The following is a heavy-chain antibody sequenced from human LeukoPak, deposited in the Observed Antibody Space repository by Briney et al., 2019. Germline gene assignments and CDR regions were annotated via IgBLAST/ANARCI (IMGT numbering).Heavy chain of an antibody. J-gene: IGHJ3*02. CDR2: IYSSGGT. V-gene: IGHV4-4*07. CDR1: GGSITSYY. D-gene: IGHD1-26*01. Sequence: SETLSLTCTVSGGSITSYYWSWIRQPAGRGLEWIGRIYSSGGTYYNPSFNSRVTMTVDTSKNLFSLKLTSVTAADTAVYYCARGGQIAGATSDAFGIWGQGTMVTVSS. CDR3: ARGGQIAGATSDAFGI.